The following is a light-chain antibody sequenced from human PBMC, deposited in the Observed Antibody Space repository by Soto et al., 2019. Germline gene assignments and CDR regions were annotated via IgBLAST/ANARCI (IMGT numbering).Light chain of an antibody. J-gene: IGKJ1*01. Sequence: EIVMTQSPATPSVSPGERATLSCRAGQSVNTNLAWYQQKPGQAPRLLIYGTSNRATGIPARFSGSVSGTEFTLTISSLQSEDFAVYHCQQYNNWPWTFGQGTKGDIK. CDR2: GTS. CDR3: QQYNNWPWT. CDR1: QSVNTN. V-gene: IGKV3D-15*01.